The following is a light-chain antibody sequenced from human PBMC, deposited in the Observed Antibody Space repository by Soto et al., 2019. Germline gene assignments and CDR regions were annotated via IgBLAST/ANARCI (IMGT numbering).Light chain of an antibody. V-gene: IGLV1-40*01. CDR2: GNS. J-gene: IGLJ1*01. CDR1: SSNIGAGYD. CDR3: QSYDSSMSGFYV. Sequence: QCVLTQPPSVSGAPWRRVTISCTGSSSNIGAGYDVHWYQQLPGTAPKLLIYGNSNRPSGVPDRFSGSRSGTSASLAITGLQAEDEADYYCQSYDSSMSGFYVFGTGTKVTVL.